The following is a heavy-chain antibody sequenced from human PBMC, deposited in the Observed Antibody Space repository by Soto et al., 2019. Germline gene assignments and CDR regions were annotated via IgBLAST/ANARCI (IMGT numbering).Heavy chain of an antibody. J-gene: IGHJ5*02. V-gene: IGHV1-18*04. CDR1: GYTFTSYG. D-gene: IGHD3-3*01. CDR3: ARDTSRTGAYYDFWSGYRNWFDP. CDR2: ISAYNGNT. Sequence: QVQLVQSGAEVKKPGASVKVSCKASGYTFTSYGISWVRQAPGQGLEWMGWISAYNGNTNYAQKLQGRVTMTTDTSTSTAYMERRSLRSDDTAVYYCARDTSRTGAYYDFWSGYRNWFDPWGQGTLVTVSS.